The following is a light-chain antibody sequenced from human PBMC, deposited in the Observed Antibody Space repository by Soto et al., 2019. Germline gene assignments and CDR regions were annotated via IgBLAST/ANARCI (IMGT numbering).Light chain of an antibody. V-gene: IGKV3-11*01. Sequence: DIVLTQSTATLSLSPGQRATLSCRASQSVSSSLAWYQQKPGQAHRLLIYDASNRATGIPARFSGSGSGTDFTLTITSLEPEDFAFHYCQQRNSWLTFGQWTRLEIK. CDR3: QQRNSWLT. CDR1: QSVSSS. CDR2: DAS. J-gene: IGKJ5*01.